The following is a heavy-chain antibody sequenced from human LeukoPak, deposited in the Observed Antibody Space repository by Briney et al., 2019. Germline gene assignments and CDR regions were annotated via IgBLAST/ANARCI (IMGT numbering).Heavy chain of an antibody. CDR2: INHSGST. D-gene: IGHD2-15*01. Sequence: SETLSLTCAVYGESFSGYYWSWIRQPPGKGLEWIGEINHSGSTNYNPSLKSRVTISVDTSKNQFSLKLSSVTAADTAVYYCASRKEDRIVVVVAATSGAFDIWGQGTMVTVSS. V-gene: IGHV4-34*01. CDR3: ASRKEDRIVVVVAATSGAFDI. CDR1: GESFSGYY. J-gene: IGHJ3*02.